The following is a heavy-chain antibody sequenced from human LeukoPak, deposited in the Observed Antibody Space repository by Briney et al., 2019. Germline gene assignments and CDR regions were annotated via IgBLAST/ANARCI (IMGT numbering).Heavy chain of an antibody. CDR3: ARDEGYSYGSATYHYGLDI. Sequence: VKGRFTISRDNAKNSLYLQMNSLRAEDTAVYYCARDEGYSYGSATYHYGLDIWGQGTTVTVSS. D-gene: IGHD5-18*01. V-gene: IGHV3-21*01. J-gene: IGHJ6*02.